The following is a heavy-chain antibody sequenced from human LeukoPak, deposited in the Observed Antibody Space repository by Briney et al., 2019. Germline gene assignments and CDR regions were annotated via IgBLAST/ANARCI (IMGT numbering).Heavy chain of an antibody. D-gene: IGHD6-19*01. CDR2: INPNSGGT. CDR3: ARVDSSGWYYFDY. J-gene: IGHJ4*02. CDR1: GYTFTGYY. Sequence: GASLKVSCKASGYTFTGYYMHWVRQAPGQGLEWMGWINPNSGGTNYAQKFQGRVTMTRDTSISTAYMELSRLRSDDTAVYYCARVDSSGWYYFDYWGQGTLVTVPS. V-gene: IGHV1-2*02.